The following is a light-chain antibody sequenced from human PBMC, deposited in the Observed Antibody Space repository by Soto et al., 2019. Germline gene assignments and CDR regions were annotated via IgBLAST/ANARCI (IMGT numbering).Light chain of an antibody. CDR2: KAT. CDR3: QQYTTYPPT. CDR1: QNVDTF. Sequence: DIQMTQSPSTLSASVGDRVTITCRASQNVDTFLAWYQQKPGKAPTFLIYKATNLESGVSSRFSGSGSGTEFTLTISSLQPDDFAPYYCQQYTTYPPTFGQGTNLEIK. J-gene: IGKJ2*01. V-gene: IGKV1-5*03.